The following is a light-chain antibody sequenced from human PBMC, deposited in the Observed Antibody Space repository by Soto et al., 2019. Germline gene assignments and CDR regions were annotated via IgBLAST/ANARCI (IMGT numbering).Light chain of an antibody. CDR3: QSYDRSLNSPLV. CDR1: TSNIGAGYD. J-gene: IGLJ2*01. CDR2: DKD. V-gene: IGLV1-40*01. Sequence: QSVLTQPPSVSGAAGQRVTISCTGSTSNIGAGYDVHWYQQLPGTAPKLLIYDKDNRPSGVPDRFSASKSGTSASLAITGLQAEDEAYYYCQSYDRSLNSPLVFGGGTKLTVL.